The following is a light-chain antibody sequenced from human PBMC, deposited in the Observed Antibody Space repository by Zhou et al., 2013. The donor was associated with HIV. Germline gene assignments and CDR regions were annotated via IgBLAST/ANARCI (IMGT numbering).Light chain of an antibody. CDR1: QGINTA. Sequence: IQMTQSPSSVSASVGDTVTITCRASQGINTALAWYQQKAGKPPKFLIYDASTLDNGVPSRFSGSGSGTHFTLTITSLQPEDFATYYCQQFNSYPLTFGGGTKVEI. CDR3: QQFNSYPLT. V-gene: IGKV1-13*02. CDR2: DAS. J-gene: IGKJ4*01.